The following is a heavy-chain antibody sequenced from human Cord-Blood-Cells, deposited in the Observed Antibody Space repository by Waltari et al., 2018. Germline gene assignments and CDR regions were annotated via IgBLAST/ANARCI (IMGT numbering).Heavy chain of an antibody. CDR2: INHSGST. V-gene: IGHV4-34*01. J-gene: IGHJ3*02. CDR3: ARPWGSSWYAFDI. CDR1: GGSFSGYY. Sequence: QVQLQQWGAGLLKPSETLSLTCAVYGGSFSGYYWSWIRQPPGKGLEWIGEINHSGSTNYHPSLKSRVTISVDTSKNQFSLKLSSVTAADTAVYYCARPWGSSWYAFDIWGQGTMVTVSS. D-gene: IGHD6-13*01.